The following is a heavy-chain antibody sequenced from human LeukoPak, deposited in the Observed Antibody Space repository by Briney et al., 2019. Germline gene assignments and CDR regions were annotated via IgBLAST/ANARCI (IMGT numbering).Heavy chain of an antibody. CDR1: GFTFSISA. J-gene: IGHJ3*01. Sequence: PGGSLRLSCAASGFTFSISAMSWVRQGPGKGLDWFSLISYSGYNAYYADSVRGRFTISRDNSKDTLYLHMNSLRAEDTAIYYCARDIELSTWGLGTMVTVSS. CDR2: ISYSGYNA. V-gene: IGHV3-23*01. D-gene: IGHD3-16*02. CDR3: ARDIELST.